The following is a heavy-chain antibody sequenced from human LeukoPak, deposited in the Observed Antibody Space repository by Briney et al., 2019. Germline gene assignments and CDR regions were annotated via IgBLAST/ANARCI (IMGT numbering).Heavy chain of an antibody. CDR1: GGSISSYY. CDR3: ARARGATIFQSAFDI. Sequence: SETLSLTCTVSGGSISSYYWSWIRQPPGKGLEWIGYIYYSGSTNYNPSLKSRVTISVDTSKNQFSLKPTSVTAADTAVYYCARARGATIFQSAFDIWGQGTMVTVSS. CDR2: IYYSGST. D-gene: IGHD5-24*01. V-gene: IGHV4-59*01. J-gene: IGHJ3*02.